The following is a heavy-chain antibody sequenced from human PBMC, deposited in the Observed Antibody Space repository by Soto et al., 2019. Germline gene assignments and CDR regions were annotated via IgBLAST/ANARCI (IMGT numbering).Heavy chain of an antibody. D-gene: IGHD5-12*01. CDR2: MNPNSGNT. J-gene: IGHJ6*02. Sequence: ASVKVSCKASGYTFTSYDINWVRQATGQGLEWMGWMNPNSGNTGYAQKFQGRVTMTRNTSISTAYMELSSLRSEDTAVYYCARAYSRYEVYYYYGMDVWGQGTTVTVSS. CDR1: GYTFTSYD. V-gene: IGHV1-8*01. CDR3: ARAYSRYEVYYYYGMDV.